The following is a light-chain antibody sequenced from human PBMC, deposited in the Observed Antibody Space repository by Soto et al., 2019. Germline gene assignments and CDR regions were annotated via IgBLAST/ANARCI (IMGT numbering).Light chain of an antibody. CDR1: QSLVHSDGNTH. Sequence: DVVMTQSPLSLPVTLGQPASISCRSNQSLVHSDGNTHLNWFQQRPGQSPRRLIYKVSTRDSGVPDRFSGSGSGTDFTLKISRVEAEDVAVYYCMQGTHWPRTFDQGTKVEIK. CDR2: KVS. V-gene: IGKV2-30*02. CDR3: MQGTHWPRT. J-gene: IGKJ1*01.